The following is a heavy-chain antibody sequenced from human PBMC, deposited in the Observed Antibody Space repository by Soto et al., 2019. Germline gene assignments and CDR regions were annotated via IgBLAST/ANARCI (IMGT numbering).Heavy chain of an antibody. D-gene: IGHD2-2*01. V-gene: IGHV4-4*07. CDR2: IYPSGST. J-gene: IGHJ5*02. CDR1: GGSFSSYY. Sequence: SETLSLTCTVSGGSFSSYYCNWVRKSAGKGLEWIGRIYPSGSTTYNPSLKSRLTMSVDTSKNQFSLRLTSMTAADTAVYYCAKGRSEVVPGPMDTWGQGTLVTVSS. CDR3: AKGRSEVVPGPMDT.